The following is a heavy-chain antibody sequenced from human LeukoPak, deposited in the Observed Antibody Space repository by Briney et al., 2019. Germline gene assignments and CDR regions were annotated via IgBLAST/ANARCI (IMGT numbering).Heavy chain of an antibody. D-gene: IGHD3-10*01. CDR3: VIDIVSGSASLDY. CDR2: VKSDGSNP. V-gene: IGHV3-74*01. Sequence: GGSLRLSCAASRFTFTNYWMHWVRQPPGKGLVWVSRVKSDGSNPSYADSVKDRFTISRDNAENMWYLPTNNLGTEDTAVYHCVIDIVSGSASLDYWGQGTLVTVSP. CDR1: RFTFTNYW. J-gene: IGHJ4*02.